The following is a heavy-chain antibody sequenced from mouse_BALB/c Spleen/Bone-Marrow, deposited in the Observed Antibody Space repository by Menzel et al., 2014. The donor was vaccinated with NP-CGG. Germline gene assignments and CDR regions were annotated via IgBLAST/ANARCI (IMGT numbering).Heavy chain of an antibody. Sequence: EVMLVESGGGLVQPGGSRKLSCAASGFTFSSFGMHWVRQAPEKGLEWVAYISNGSSTIYYADTVKGRFTISRDNPKNPLFLQMTSLRSEDTAMYYCARGAARATWFAYWGQGTLVTVSA. J-gene: IGHJ3*01. CDR2: ISNGSSTI. CDR1: GFTFSSFG. CDR3: ARGAARATWFAY. V-gene: IGHV5-17*02. D-gene: IGHD3-1*01.